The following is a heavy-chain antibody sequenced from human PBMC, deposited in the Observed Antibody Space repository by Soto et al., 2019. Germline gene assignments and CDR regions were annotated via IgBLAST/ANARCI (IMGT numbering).Heavy chain of an antibody. CDR1: GGSISSGDYY. D-gene: IGHD3-16*01. CDR3: AGETGGDKAPWPTVPFDI. V-gene: IGHV4-30-4*01. CDR2: IYYSGST. J-gene: IGHJ3*02. Sequence: SETLSLTCTVSGGSISSGDYYWSWIRQPPGKGLEWIGYIYYSGSTYYNPSLKSRVTISVDTSKNQFSLKLSSVTAADTAVYYCAGETGGDKAPWPTVPFDIWGQGTMVTVSS.